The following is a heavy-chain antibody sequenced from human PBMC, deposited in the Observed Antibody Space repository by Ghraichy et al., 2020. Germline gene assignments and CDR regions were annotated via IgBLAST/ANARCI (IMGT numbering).Heavy chain of an antibody. CDR2: ISSSGSTI. CDR3: ARKTTDYGDYEDSWFDP. CDR1: GFTFSSYE. Sequence: GGSLRLSCAASGFTFSSYEMNWVRQAPGKGLEWVSYISSSGSTIYYADSVKGRFTISRDNAKNSLYLQMNSLRAEDTAVYYCARKTTDYGDYEDSWFDPWGQGTLVTVSS. V-gene: IGHV3-48*03. D-gene: IGHD4-17*01. J-gene: IGHJ5*02.